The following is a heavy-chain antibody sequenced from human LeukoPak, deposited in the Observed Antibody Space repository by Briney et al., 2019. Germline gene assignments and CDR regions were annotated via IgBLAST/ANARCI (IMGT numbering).Heavy chain of an antibody. J-gene: IGHJ4*02. CDR1: GFTFSSYA. Sequence: GGSLRLSCAASGFTFSSYAMSWVRQAPGKGLEWVSAISGSGGSTYYADSVKGRFTISRDNSKSTLYLQMNSLRAEDTAVYYCAKDSPLGYYDSSGYLDYWGQGTLVTVSS. V-gene: IGHV3-23*01. D-gene: IGHD3-22*01. CDR2: ISGSGGST. CDR3: AKDSPLGYYDSSGYLDY.